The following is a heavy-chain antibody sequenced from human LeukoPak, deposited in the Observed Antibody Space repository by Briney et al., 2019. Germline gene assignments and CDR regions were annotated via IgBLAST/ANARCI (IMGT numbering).Heavy chain of an antibody. V-gene: IGHV3-48*01. Sequence: TGGSLRLSCAASGFTFSSYSMNWVRQAPGKGLEWVSYISSSSSTIYYADSVKGRFTISRDNSKNTLYLQMNSLRAEDTAVYYCAKVGEGSHFLYGLLYYYYYYMDVWGKGTTVTISS. J-gene: IGHJ6*03. D-gene: IGHD1-26*01. CDR1: GFTFSSYS. CDR2: ISSSSSTI. CDR3: AKVGEGSHFLYGLLYYYYYYMDV.